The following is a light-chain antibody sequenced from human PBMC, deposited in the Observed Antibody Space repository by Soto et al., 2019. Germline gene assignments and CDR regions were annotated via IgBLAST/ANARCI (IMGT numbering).Light chain of an antibody. CDR2: DAS. J-gene: IGKJ5*01. V-gene: IGKV3-11*01. Sequence: EIVFTQSPATLSLSPGERATLSCRASQSVDNYLAWFQLKPVQAPRLLIYDASNRATGIPARFSGSGSGTDFTLTISSLAHEDFAVYYCQQRSHGPVTFRHGKRLEIK. CDR1: QSVDNY. CDR3: QQRSHGPVT.